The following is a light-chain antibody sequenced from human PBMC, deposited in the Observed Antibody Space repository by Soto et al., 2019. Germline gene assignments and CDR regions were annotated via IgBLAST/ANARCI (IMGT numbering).Light chain of an antibody. J-gene: IGKJ2*01. V-gene: IGKV3-20*01. Sequence: EIVLKQSPGTLSLSPGERATLSCRASQSVSSSYLAWYQQKPGQAPRLLIYGASSRATGIPDRFSGSGAGTGITLTIIRLEPEDLAVYACQQYGSSPQYTFGQGTKLEIK. CDR2: GAS. CDR1: QSVSSSY. CDR3: QQYGSSPQYT.